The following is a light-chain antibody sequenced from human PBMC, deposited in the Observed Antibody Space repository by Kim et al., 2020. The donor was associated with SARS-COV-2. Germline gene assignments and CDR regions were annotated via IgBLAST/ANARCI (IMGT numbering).Light chain of an antibody. CDR2: YDS. CDR3: QVWDSSSDHPV. J-gene: IGLJ3*02. V-gene: IGLV3-21*04. Sequence: PGKTARSNCGESDIGSKSVYWYQQKPGQATVLVIYYDSDRPSGIPVRFSGSSSGNTATLTISRVEAEDEADYYCQVWDSSSDHPVFGGGTQLTVL. CDR1: DIGSKS.